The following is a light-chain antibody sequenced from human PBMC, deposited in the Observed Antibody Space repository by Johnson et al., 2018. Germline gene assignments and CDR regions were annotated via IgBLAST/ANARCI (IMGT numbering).Light chain of an antibody. V-gene: IGLV1-51*02. Sequence: QSVLTQPPSVSAAPGQKVTISCSGSSSNIGNNYVSWYQQLPGTAPKLLIYENNKRPSGIPDRFSGSKSGTSATLGITGLQTGDEADYYCGTWDSSLVAGNVFGTGTKGTVL. CDR2: ENN. J-gene: IGLJ1*01. CDR3: GTWDSSLVAGNV. CDR1: SSNIGNNY.